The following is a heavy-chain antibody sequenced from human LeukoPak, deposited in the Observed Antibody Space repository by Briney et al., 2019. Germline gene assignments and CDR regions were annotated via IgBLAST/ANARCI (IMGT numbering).Heavy chain of an antibody. CDR1: RFTFRSYT. D-gene: IGHD3-10*01. CDR3: AREFFYGSGSYSY. CDR2: IDRSGSHI. J-gene: IGHJ4*02. Sequence: PGGSLRLSCTESRFTFRSYTMNWVRQAPGKGLEWVSSIDRSGSHIYYADSVKGRLAISRDNAKNSLYLQMNSLRAEDTAVYYCAREFFYGSGSYSYWGQGTLVTVSS. V-gene: IGHV3-21*01.